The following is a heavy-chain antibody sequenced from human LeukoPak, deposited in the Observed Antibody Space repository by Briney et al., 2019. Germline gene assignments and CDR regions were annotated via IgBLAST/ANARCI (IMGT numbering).Heavy chain of an antibody. CDR3: ARVSIAAAGGIDY. V-gene: IGHV3-74*01. D-gene: IGHD6-13*01. CDR1: GFTFSSYW. CDR2: INSDGSST. Sequence: PGGSLRLSCAASGFTFSSYWMHWARQAPGKGLVWVSRINSDGSSTSYADSVKGRFTISRDNAKNTLYLQMNSLRAEDTAVYYCARVSIAAAGGIDYWGQGTLVTVSS. J-gene: IGHJ4*02.